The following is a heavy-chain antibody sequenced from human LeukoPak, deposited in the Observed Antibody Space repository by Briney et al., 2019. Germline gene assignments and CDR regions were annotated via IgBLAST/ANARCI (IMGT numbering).Heavy chain of an antibody. CDR3: AGSLPVGATNAFDY. CDR1: GGSFSGYY. CDR2: INHSGST. J-gene: IGHJ4*02. V-gene: IGHV4-34*01. D-gene: IGHD1-26*01. Sequence: PSETLSLTCAVYGGSFSGYYWSWIRQPPGKGLEWIGEINHSGSTNYNPSLKSRVTISVDTSKNQFSLKLSSVTAADTAVYYCAGSLPVGATNAFDYWGQGTLVTVSS.